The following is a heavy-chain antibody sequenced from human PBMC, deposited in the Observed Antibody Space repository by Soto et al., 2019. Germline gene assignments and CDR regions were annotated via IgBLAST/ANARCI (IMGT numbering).Heavy chain of an antibody. D-gene: IGHD5-12*01. CDR1: GFTFSSYG. Sequence: PGGSLRLSCAASGFTFSSYGMHWVRQAPGKGLECVAVISYDGSNKYYAASVKGRFTISRDNSENTLYLQMNSLRAEDTAVYYCAKVLWDGYNSFDYWGQGTLVTVYS. CDR3: AKVLWDGYNSFDY. J-gene: IGHJ4*02. CDR2: ISYDGSNK. V-gene: IGHV3-30*18.